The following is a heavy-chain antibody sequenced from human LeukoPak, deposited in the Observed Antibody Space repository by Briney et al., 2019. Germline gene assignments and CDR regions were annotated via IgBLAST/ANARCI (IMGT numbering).Heavy chain of an antibody. V-gene: IGHV3-53*04. Sequence: GGSLRLSCAASGFTVSSNYMSWVRQAPGKGLGWVSVIYSGGSTYYADSVKGRFTISRHNSKNTLYLQMNSLRAEDTAVYYCATLSGYSPFDYWGQGTLVTVSS. CDR3: ATLSGYSPFDY. CDR2: IYSGGST. D-gene: IGHD3-22*01. J-gene: IGHJ4*02. CDR1: GFTVSSNY.